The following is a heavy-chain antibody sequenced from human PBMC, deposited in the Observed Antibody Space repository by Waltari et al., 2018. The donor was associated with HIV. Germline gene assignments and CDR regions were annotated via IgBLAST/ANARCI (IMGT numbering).Heavy chain of an antibody. CDR3: ARGLSSMTTVTTAVF. D-gene: IGHD4-17*01. J-gene: IGHJ4*02. CDR2: INPNSGHT. V-gene: IGHV1-2*02. Sequence: LVQSGAEVKKPGASVKVSCKASGYSFTDFFIHWMRQAPGQGPEWMGWINPNSGHTIFSQRFQGRVTLTRDTSISTAYMELSSLRSDDTAVYYCARGLSSMTTVTTAVFWGQGTLVTVSS. CDR1: GYSFTDFF.